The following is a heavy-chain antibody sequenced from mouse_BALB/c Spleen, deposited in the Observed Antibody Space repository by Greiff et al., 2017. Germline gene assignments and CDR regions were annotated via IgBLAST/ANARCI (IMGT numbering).Heavy chain of an antibody. CDR2: INPSNGGT. V-gene: IGHV1S81*02. CDR1: GFNIKDTY. J-gene: IGHJ3*01. CDR3: TRFSYGSAY. D-gene: IGHD1-1*01. Sequence: QVQLQQSGAELVKPGASVKLSCTASGFNIKDTYMHWVKQRPGQGLEWIGEINPSNGGTNFNEKFKSKATLTVDKSSSTAYMQLSSLTSEDSAVYYCTRFSYGSAYWGQGTLVTVSA.